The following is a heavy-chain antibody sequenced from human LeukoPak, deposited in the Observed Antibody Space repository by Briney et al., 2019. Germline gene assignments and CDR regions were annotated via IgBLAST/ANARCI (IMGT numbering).Heavy chain of an antibody. Sequence: GGSLRLSCAASGFTFSSYAMSWLRQAPGRGLEWVSAISGSGGSTYYADSVKGRFTISRDNSKNTLYLQMNSLRAEDTAVYYCARDPYGSGAENHWGQGTLVTVSS. J-gene: IGHJ5*02. V-gene: IGHV3-23*01. D-gene: IGHD3-10*01. CDR3: ARDPYGSGAENH. CDR1: GFTFSSYA. CDR2: ISGSGGST.